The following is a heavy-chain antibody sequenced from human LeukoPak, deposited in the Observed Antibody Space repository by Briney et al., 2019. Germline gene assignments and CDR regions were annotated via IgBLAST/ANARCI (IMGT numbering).Heavy chain of an antibody. CDR3: AKAGYCSSTSCSSYYYMDV. V-gene: IGHV3-33*06. J-gene: IGHJ6*03. CDR1: GFTFSKYG. CDR2: IWYDGHNK. Sequence: PGGSLRLSCVASGFTFSKYGMHWVRQAPGKGLEWLAIIWYDGHNKYYADSVKGRFTISRDNSKNTLYLQMNSLRAEDTAVYYCAKAGYCSSTSCSSYYYMDVWGKGTTVTVSS. D-gene: IGHD2-2*01.